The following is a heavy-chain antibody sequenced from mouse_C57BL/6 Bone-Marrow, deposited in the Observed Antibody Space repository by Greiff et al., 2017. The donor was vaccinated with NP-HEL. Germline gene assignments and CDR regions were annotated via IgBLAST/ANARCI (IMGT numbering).Heavy chain of an antibody. J-gene: IGHJ4*01. CDR1: GFTFSDFY. Sequence: EVKVVESGGGLVQSGRSLRLSCATSGFTFSDFYMEWVRQAPGKGLEWIAASRNKANDYTTEYSASVKGRFIVSRDTSQSILYLQMNALRAEDTAIYYCARDAGYEDYAMDYWGQGTSVTVSS. V-gene: IGHV7-1*01. CDR2: SRNKANDYTT. CDR3: ARDAGYEDYAMDY. D-gene: IGHD2-3*01.